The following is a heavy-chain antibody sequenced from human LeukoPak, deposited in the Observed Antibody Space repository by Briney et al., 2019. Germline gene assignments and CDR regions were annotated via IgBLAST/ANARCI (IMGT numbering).Heavy chain of an antibody. V-gene: IGHV1-69*13. Sequence: ASVKVSCKASGGTFSSYAISWVRQAPGQGLEWMGGIIPIFGTANYAQKFQGRVTITADESTSTAYMELSSLRSEDTAVYYCARAIFGVAGGYYYYMDVWGKGTTVTVSS. CDR2: IIPIFGTA. CDR3: ARAIFGVAGGYYYYMDV. D-gene: IGHD3-3*01. CDR1: GGTFSSYA. J-gene: IGHJ6*03.